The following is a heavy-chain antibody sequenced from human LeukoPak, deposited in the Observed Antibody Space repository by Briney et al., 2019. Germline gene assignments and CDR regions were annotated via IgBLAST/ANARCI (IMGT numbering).Heavy chain of an antibody. Sequence: ASVKVSCKASGGTFSSYAISWVRQAPGQGLEWMGGIIPIFGTANYAQKFQGRVTITTDESTSTAYMELSSLRSEDTAVYYCARAQEWELLPNYYYMDVWGKATTVTVSS. CDR2: IIPIFGTA. V-gene: IGHV1-69*05. CDR3: ARAQEWELLPNYYYMDV. CDR1: GGTFSSYA. J-gene: IGHJ6*03. D-gene: IGHD1-26*01.